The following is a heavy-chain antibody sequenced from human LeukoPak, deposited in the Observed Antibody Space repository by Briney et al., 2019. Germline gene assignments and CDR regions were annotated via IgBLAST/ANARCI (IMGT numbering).Heavy chain of an antibody. J-gene: IGHJ4*02. Sequence: GGSLRLSCAASGFNFDAYAMHWVRQAPGKGLQWVSLISADGGSTYYGDSVKGRFTVSRDNSKNSLYLRMNSLTTEDTAFYYCAKDKAGTIVWYGRWAIGLFDYWGQGTLLTVSS. D-gene: IGHD3-10*01. CDR1: GFNFDAYA. V-gene: IGHV3-43*02. CDR3: AKDKAGTIVWYGRWAIGLFDY. CDR2: ISADGGST.